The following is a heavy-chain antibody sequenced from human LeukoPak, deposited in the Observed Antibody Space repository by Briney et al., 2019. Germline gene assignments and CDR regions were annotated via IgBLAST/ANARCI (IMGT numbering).Heavy chain of an antibody. CDR3: AKRRGLELLYYYYMDV. Sequence: GGSLRLSCAASGFTFSSYAMTRVRQAPGKGLEWVSAISGSGGSTYYADSVKGRFTISRDNSKNTLFLQMNSLRAEDTAVYYCAKRRGLELLYYYYMDVWGKGTTVTLSS. CDR1: GFTFSSYA. V-gene: IGHV3-23*01. J-gene: IGHJ6*03. CDR2: ISGSGGST. D-gene: IGHD1-7*01.